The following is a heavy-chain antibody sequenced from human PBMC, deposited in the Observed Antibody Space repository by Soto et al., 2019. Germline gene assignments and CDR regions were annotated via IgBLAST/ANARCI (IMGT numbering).Heavy chain of an antibody. Sequence: SETLSLTCPVCGGSISRSSYYWGWIRQPPGKGLEWIGSIYYSGSTYYNPSLKGRVTISVDTSKNQFSLKLSSVTAADAAVYYCARLDRSGKPGIVGAKWRYYFDYWGQGTLVTLSS. D-gene: IGHD1-26*01. CDR2: IYYSGST. CDR1: GGSISRSSYY. J-gene: IGHJ4*02. CDR3: ARLDRSGKPGIVGAKWRYYFDY. V-gene: IGHV4-39*01.